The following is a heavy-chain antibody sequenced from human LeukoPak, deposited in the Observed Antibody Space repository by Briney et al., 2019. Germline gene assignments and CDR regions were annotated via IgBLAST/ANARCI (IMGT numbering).Heavy chain of an antibody. D-gene: IGHD4-17*01. CDR2: IYYSGST. CDR3: ARDPVVYGDYGGWFDP. V-gene: IGHV4-31*03. Sequence: KPSETLSLTCTVSGGSISSGGYYWSWIRQHPGKGLEWIGYIYYSGSTYYNPSLKSRVTISVDTSKNQFSLKLSSVTAADTAVYYCARDPVVYGDYGGWFDPWGQGTLVTVSS. CDR1: GGSISSGGYY. J-gene: IGHJ5*02.